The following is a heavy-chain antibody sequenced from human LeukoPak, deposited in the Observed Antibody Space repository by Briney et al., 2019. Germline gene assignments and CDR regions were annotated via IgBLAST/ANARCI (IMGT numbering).Heavy chain of an antibody. CDR3: VGRGSSSGTFDV. J-gene: IGHJ3*01. CDR2: IYTSGST. Sequence: SETLSLTCSVSGGSMTNTNLYWTWIRQPAGERLEWIGRIYTSGSTSYNPSLKSRVTMSVDRSNNQFSLNLNSVTAADTGVYYCVGRGSSSGTFDVWGPGAMVIVSS. CDR1: GGSMTNTNLY. D-gene: IGHD6-6*01. V-gene: IGHV4-61*02.